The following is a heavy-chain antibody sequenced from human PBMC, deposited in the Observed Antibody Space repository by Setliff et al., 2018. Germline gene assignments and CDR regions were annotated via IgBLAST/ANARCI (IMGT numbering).Heavy chain of an antibody. CDR2: MNPNSGNT. D-gene: IGHD5-12*01. V-gene: IGHV1-8*03. Sequence: ASVKVSCKASGYTFTNYDINWVRQATGQGLEWMGWMNPNSGNTGYAQKFQGRVTITRNTSISTAYMELNSLQYEDTAVYYCARGKWFRLDKSAWSNWFDPWGQGTLVTVSS. CDR1: GYTFTNYD. J-gene: IGHJ5*02. CDR3: ARGKWFRLDKSAWSNWFDP.